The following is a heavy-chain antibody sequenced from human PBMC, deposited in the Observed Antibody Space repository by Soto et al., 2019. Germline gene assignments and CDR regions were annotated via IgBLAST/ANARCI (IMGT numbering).Heavy chain of an antibody. D-gene: IGHD6-13*01. V-gene: IGHV4-34*02. CDR3: ARSGAGPQLIDY. Sequence: QVQLQQWGAGLLKPSENLSLTCAVYGGSFRGYYWTWIRQPPGKGLVWIGEINHSETTNSNPSLKSRVTISVDKSKNQCSLKLNSVTAADTAVYYCARSGAGPQLIDYWGQGTLVTVSS. CDR2: INHSETT. J-gene: IGHJ4*02. CDR1: GGSFRGYY.